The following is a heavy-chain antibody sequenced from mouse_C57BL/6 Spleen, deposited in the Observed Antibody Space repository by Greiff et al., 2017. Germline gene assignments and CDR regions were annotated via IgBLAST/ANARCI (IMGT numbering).Heavy chain of an antibody. D-gene: IGHD4-1*01. CDR3: ARSKSGTYWYFDV. J-gene: IGHJ1*03. V-gene: IGHV1-69*01. Sequence: QVQLQQSGAELVMPGASVKLSCKASGYTFTSYWMHWVKQRPGQGLEWIGEIDPSDSYTNYNQKFKSKATLTVDKSSSTAYMQLSSLTSEDSAVYYCARSKSGTYWYFDVWGTGTTVTVSS. CDR1: GYTFTSYW. CDR2: IDPSDSYT.